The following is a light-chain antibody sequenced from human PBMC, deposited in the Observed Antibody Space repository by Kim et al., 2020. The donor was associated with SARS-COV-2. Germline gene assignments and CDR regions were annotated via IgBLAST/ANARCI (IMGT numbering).Light chain of an antibody. CDR2: EVN. J-gene: IGLJ1*01. CDR3: TSYAGSNNLDV. Sequence: VTISGTGPNSDFGAYTYVSWYHQHPGKAPKLMIYEVNRRPSGVPDRFSGSKSGNTASLTVSGLQAEDEADYYCTSYAGSNNLDVFGTGTKVTVL. CDR1: NSDFGAYTY. V-gene: IGLV2-8*01.